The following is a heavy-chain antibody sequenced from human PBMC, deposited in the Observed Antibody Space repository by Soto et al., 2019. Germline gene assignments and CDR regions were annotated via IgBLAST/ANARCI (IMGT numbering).Heavy chain of an antibody. CDR1: GYTFTSYG. J-gene: IGHJ2*01. CDR2: ISAYNGNT. Sequence: QVQLVQSGAEVKKPGASVKVSCKASGYTFTSYGISWVRQAPGQGLEGMGWISAYNGNTKYAQKLQDRGTMTTDTSTGTAHMELRRLRSDDTALYYCAREYASGSYPYWYVDPWGSGPLVTDSS. V-gene: IGHV1-18*01. CDR3: AREYASGSYPYWYVDP. D-gene: IGHD3-10*01.